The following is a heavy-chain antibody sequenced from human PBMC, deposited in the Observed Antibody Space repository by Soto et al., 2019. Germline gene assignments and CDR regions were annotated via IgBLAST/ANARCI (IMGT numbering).Heavy chain of an antibody. CDR3: AKNWNWGSLVH. CDR1: GGSISSSSYH. CDR2: IHYGGST. Sequence: SETLSLTCTVSGGSISSSSYHWGWIRQPPGKGLEWIGSIHYGGSTNYNPSLKSRVTISVDTPKNQFSLKLSSVTAADTAVYYCAKNWNWGSLVHWGQGTLVTVSS. J-gene: IGHJ4*02. D-gene: IGHD7-27*01. V-gene: IGHV4-39*01.